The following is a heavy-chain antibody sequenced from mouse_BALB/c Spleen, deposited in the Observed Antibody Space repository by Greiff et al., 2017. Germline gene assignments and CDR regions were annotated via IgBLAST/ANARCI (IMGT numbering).Heavy chain of an antibody. CDR1: GFTFSDYY. D-gene: IGHD2-4*01. CDR2: ISDGGSYT. V-gene: IGHV5-4*02. Sequence: EVQLMESGGGLVKPGGSLKLSCAASGFTFSDYYMYWVRQTPEQRLEWVATISDGGSYTYYPDSVKGRFTISRDNAKNTQYLQMSSLKSEDTAMYYCARDQDEYDGVAYWGQGTLVTVSA. CDR3: ARDQDEYDGVAY. J-gene: IGHJ3*01.